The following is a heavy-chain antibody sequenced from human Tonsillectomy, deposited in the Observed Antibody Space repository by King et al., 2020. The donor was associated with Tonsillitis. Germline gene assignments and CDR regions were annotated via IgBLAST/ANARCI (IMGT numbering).Heavy chain of an antibody. CDR3: AGDHRRGPGAFDI. V-gene: IGHV1-69*09. Sequence: VQLVQSGAEVRKPGSSVNISCKTSGGTFSKYAISWVRQAPGERLEWLGRVIPIIGISNYAQMFQGRVTITADTSTSTAYMELSSLRSEDTAVYYCAGDHRRGPGAFDIWGQGTAVTVSS. CDR2: VIPIIGIS. CDR1: GGTFSKYA. J-gene: IGHJ3*02.